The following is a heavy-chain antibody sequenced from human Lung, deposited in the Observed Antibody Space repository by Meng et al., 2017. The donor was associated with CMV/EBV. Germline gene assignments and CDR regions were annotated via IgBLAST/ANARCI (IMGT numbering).Heavy chain of an antibody. CDR3: AHGGGDC. CDR1: GFTFSSYA. CDR2: ISYDGSNK. Sequence: QVPLVESGGGVVRPGRSLRLSCAASGFTFSSYAMHWVRQAPGKGLEWVAVISYDGSNKYYADSVKGRFTISRDNSKNTLYLQMNSLRAEDTAVYYCAHGGGDCWGQGTLVTVSS. D-gene: IGHD2-15*01. V-gene: IGHV3-30-3*01. J-gene: IGHJ4*02.